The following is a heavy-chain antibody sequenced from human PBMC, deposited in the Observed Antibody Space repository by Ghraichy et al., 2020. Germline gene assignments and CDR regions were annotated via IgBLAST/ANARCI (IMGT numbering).Heavy chain of an antibody. Sequence: GGSLRLSCAASGFTFSSYGMHWVRQAPGKGLEWVAVIWYDGSNKYYADSVKGRFTISRDNSKNTLYLQMNSLRAEDTAVYYCARDFGIAVAGTFPDYWGQGTLVTVSS. V-gene: IGHV3-33*01. D-gene: IGHD6-19*01. J-gene: IGHJ4*02. CDR3: ARDFGIAVAGTFPDY. CDR1: GFTFSSYG. CDR2: IWYDGSNK.